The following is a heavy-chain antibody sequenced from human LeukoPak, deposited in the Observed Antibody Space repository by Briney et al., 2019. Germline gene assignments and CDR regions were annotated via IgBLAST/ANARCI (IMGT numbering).Heavy chain of an antibody. D-gene: IGHD1-26*01. Sequence: ASVKVSCKASGYTFTSYYMHWARQAPGQGLEWMGIINPSGGSTSYAQKFQGRVTMTRDTSTSTVYMELSSLRSEDTAVYYCARDFEGSGSAEAFDIWGQGTMVTVSS. V-gene: IGHV1-46*03. CDR1: GYTFTSYY. CDR2: INPSGGST. CDR3: ARDFEGSGSAEAFDI. J-gene: IGHJ3*02.